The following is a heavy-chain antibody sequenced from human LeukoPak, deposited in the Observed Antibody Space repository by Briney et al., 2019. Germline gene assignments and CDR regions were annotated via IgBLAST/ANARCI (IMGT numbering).Heavy chain of an antibody. V-gene: IGHV3-30*18. CDR1: GFTFSSYG. D-gene: IGHD3-10*01. Sequence: GRSLRLSCAASGFTFSSYGMHWVRQAPGKGLEWGAVISYDGSNKYYADSVKGRFTISRDNSKNTLYLQMNSLRAEDTAVYYCAKDVWFGELLGAFDIWGQGTMVTVSS. CDR3: AKDVWFGELLGAFDI. CDR2: ISYDGSNK. J-gene: IGHJ3*02.